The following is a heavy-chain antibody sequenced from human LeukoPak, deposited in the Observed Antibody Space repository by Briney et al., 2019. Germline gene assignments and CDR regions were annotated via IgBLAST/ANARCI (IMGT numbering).Heavy chain of an antibody. J-gene: IGHJ6*03. CDR3: ARGRRLRFLSPPEDYYYMDV. CDR1: GGSISSYY. CDR2: INHSGST. V-gene: IGHV4-34*01. D-gene: IGHD3-3*01. Sequence: SETLSLTCTVSGGSISSYYWSWIRQPPGKGLEWIGEINHSGSTNYNPSLKSRVTISVDTSKNQFSLKLSSVTAADTAVYYCARGRRLRFLSPPEDYYYMDVWGKGTTVTVSS.